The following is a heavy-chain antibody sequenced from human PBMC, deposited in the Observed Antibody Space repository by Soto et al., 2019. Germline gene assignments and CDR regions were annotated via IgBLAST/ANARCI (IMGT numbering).Heavy chain of an antibody. Sequence: PGESLRLSFLLSGFTFRTYAMNWVRQAPGEGLEWVSVISGSGGSTSYADSVKGRFTISRDNSKNTLYLQMNSLRADDTAVYYCAKEGEAWFGEVFSVYYCGLDFWGQGT. CDR3: AKEGEAWFGEVFSVYYCGLDF. D-gene: IGHD3-10*01. V-gene: IGHV3-23*01. CDR2: ISGSGGST. J-gene: IGHJ6*02. CDR1: GFTFRTYA.